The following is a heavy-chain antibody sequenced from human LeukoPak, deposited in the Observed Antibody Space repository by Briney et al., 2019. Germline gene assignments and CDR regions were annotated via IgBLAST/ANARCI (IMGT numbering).Heavy chain of an antibody. V-gene: IGHV1-69*06. CDR1: GGTFSSYA. CDR2: IIPIFGTA. J-gene: IGHJ4*02. D-gene: IGHD1-7*01. Sequence: SVTVSFKASGGTFSSYAISWVRQAPGQGLEWMGGIIPIFGTANYAQKFQGRVTTTADKSTSTAYMELSSLRSEDTAVYYCARGSLTGTGGPDYWGQGTLVTVSS. CDR3: ARGSLTGTGGPDY.